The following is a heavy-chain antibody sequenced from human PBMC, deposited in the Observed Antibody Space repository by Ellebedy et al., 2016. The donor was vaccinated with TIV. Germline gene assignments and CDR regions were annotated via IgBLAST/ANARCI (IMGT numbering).Heavy chain of an antibody. CDR2: INPNTGAT. Sequence: AASVKVSCKTSGYTFAGYYIHWVRQAPGQGLEWMEWINPNTGATKYAQKFQGRVTMTRATSISTTYTELSSLRSDDAAVYYCAKALSAYDYYVLDFWGQGTLLTVSS. V-gene: IGHV1-2*02. CDR1: GYTFAGYY. D-gene: IGHD3-10*02. CDR3: AKALSAYDYYVLDF. J-gene: IGHJ4*02.